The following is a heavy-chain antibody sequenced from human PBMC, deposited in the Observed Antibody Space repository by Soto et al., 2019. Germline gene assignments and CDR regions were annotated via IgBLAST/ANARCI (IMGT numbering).Heavy chain of an antibody. D-gene: IGHD3-10*01. CDR1: GYTFTSYG. J-gene: IGHJ6*04. CDR2: ISAYNGNT. V-gene: IGHV1-18*01. Sequence: ASVKVSCKASGYTFTSYGISWVRQAPGQGPEWMGWISAYNGNTNYAQKVQGRVTMTTDTSTSTVYMELRSLRSDDTAVYYCARDSPVESRGGYYYGMDGGGEGTTVTVSS. CDR3: ARDSPVESRGGYYYGMDG.